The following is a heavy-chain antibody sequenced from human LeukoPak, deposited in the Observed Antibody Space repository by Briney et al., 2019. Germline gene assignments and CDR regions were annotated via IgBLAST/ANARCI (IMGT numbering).Heavy chain of an antibody. CDR2: IIPIIGIT. J-gene: IGHJ4*02. D-gene: IGHD4-17*01. CDR1: GGIFNSYA. CDR3: ARDDYSDRPFDY. Sequence: SVKVSCKASGGIFNSYAFSWVRQAPGQGLEWMGRIIPIIGITNYAQKLQGRVTITADKATSTVYMEVRSLRSEDTAVYYCARDDYSDRPFDYWGQGTLVTVSS. V-gene: IGHV1-69*04.